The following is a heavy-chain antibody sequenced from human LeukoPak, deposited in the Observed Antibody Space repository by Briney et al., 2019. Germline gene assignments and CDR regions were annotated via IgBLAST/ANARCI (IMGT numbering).Heavy chain of an antibody. CDR2: ISSSSSYI. CDR1: GFTFSSYS. CDR3: ARVAQSGSFDAFDI. Sequence: GGSLRLSCAASGFTFSSYSMNWVRQAPGKGLEWVSSISSSSSYIYYADSVKGRFTISRDNAKNSLYLQMNSLRAEDTAVYYCARVAQSGSFDAFDIWGQGTMVTVSS. V-gene: IGHV3-21*01. J-gene: IGHJ3*02. D-gene: IGHD1-26*01.